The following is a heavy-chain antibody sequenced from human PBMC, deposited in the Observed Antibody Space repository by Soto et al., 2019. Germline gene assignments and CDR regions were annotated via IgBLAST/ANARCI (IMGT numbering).Heavy chain of an antibody. J-gene: IGHJ4*02. CDR1: GVSVSRNRIG. CDR2: TYYRSKWFY. V-gene: IGHV6-1*01. CDR3: ARGAFIVSPCTGFDY. D-gene: IGHD6-13*01. Sequence: QSLSLTYAISGVSVSRNRIGCHFNRNSPLRGLDRLGRTYYRSKWFYEYAVSVKSRIAINPDTSKNQFSLQLSSVTPEDTAVYYCARGAFIVSPCTGFDYGGQGP.